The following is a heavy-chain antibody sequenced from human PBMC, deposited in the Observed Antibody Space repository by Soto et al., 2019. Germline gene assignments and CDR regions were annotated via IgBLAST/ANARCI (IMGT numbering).Heavy chain of an antibody. CDR3: AREIVTAGGNNYFDP. V-gene: IGHV4-4*02. Sequence: SDTLSLTCAVSGGSFTSNNGWTWVRQPPGQGLEWIGEIYRTGSTNFNPSLQSRVTFSVDKSNNQFSLRLTSLTAADTAVYFCAREIVTAGGNNYFDPWGPGTLVTVSS. CDR1: GGSFTSNNG. J-gene: IGHJ5*02. D-gene: IGHD2-21*02. CDR2: IYRTGST.